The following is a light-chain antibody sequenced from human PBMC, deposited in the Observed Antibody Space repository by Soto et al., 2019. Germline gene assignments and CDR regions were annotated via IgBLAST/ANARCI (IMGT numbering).Light chain of an antibody. V-gene: IGLV2-8*01. CDR3: CSSAGSSNV. CDR1: SSDVGGYNY. Sequence: QSVLTQPPSASGSPGQSVAISCTGTSSDVGGYNYVSWYQQHPGKAPKLMIYEVNKRPSGVPDCFSGSQSGNTASLTVSCLQAEDDADYYCCSSAGSSNVFGTGTKLTVL. CDR2: EVN. J-gene: IGLJ1*01.